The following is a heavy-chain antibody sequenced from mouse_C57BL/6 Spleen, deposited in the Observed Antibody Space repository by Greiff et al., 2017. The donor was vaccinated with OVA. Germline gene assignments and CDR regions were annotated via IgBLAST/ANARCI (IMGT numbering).Heavy chain of an antibody. V-gene: IGHV5-4*03. D-gene: IGHD1-1*01. Sequence: EVKLVESGGGLVKPGGSLKLSCAASGFTFSSYAMSWVRQTPEKRLEWVATISDGGSYTYYPDNVKGRFTISRDNAKNNLYLQMSHLKSEDTAMYYCARGDYYGSLAWFAYWGQGTLVTVSA. CDR3: ARGDYYGSLAWFAY. J-gene: IGHJ3*01. CDR1: GFTFSSYA. CDR2: ISDGGSYT.